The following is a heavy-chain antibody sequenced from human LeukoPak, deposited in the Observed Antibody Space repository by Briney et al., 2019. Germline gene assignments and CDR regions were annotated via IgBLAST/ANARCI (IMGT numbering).Heavy chain of an antibody. D-gene: IGHD3-22*01. Sequence: GGSLRLSCAASGFTFSSYSMNWVRQAPGKGLEWVSYISSSSSTIYYADSVKGRFTISRDNAKNSLYLQMNSLRDEDTAVYYCARAAFGMEGYYYDSRKNDWFDPWGQGTLVTVSS. CDR2: ISSSSSTI. CDR1: GFTFSSYS. J-gene: IGHJ5*02. V-gene: IGHV3-48*02. CDR3: ARAAFGMEGYYYDSRKNDWFDP.